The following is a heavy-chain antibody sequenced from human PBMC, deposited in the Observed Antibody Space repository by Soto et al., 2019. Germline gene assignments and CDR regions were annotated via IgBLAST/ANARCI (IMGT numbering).Heavy chain of an antibody. J-gene: IGHJ6*02. Sequence: EVQLVESGGGLVQPGRSLRLSCAASGFTFENYAMHWVRQAPGKGLEWVSAISWNSGSIGYADSVKGRFTISRDNAKNSLYLQLNSLRAEDTALYYCAKYVTIFGVVPHYVMNGWGQLTTVTVSS. D-gene: IGHD3-3*01. CDR1: GFTFENYA. CDR2: ISWNSGSI. CDR3: AKYVTIFGVVPHYVMNG. V-gene: IGHV3-9*01.